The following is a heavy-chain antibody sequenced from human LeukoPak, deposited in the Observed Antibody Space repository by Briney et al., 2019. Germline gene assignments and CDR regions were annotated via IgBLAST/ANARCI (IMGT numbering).Heavy chain of an antibody. CDR1: GGTFSSYA. CDR3: ARGTYDFWSGYWSY. Sequence: SVKVSCKASGGTFSSYAISWVRQAPGQGLKWMGGIIPIFGTANYAQKFQGRVTITADESTSTAYMELSSLRSEDTAVYYCARGTYDFWSGYWSYWGQGTLVTVSS. CDR2: IIPIFGTA. D-gene: IGHD3-3*01. J-gene: IGHJ4*02. V-gene: IGHV1-69*13.